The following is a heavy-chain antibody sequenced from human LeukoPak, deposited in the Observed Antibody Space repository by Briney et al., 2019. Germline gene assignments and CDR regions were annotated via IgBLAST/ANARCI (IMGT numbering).Heavy chain of an antibody. D-gene: IGHD3-10*01. J-gene: IGHJ3*02. CDR1: GYSFTSHW. V-gene: IGHV5-51*01. CDR2: IYPGDSDT. CDR3: ARPPGHGPYAFDI. Sequence: GESLKISCKGSGYSFTSHWIGWVRQMPGKGLEWMGIIYPGDSDTRYSPSFQGQVTLSADRSISTAYLQWSSLKASDTAMYYCARPPGHGPYAFDIWGQGTMVTVFS.